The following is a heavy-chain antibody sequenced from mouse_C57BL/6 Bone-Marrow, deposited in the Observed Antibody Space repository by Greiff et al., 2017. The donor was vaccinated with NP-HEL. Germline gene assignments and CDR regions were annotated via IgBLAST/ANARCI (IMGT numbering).Heavy chain of an antibody. D-gene: IGHD1-1*01. CDR1: GYTFTSYW. CDR2: IDPSDSYT. J-gene: IGHJ3*01. Sequence: QVQLQQPGAELVMPGASVKLSCKASGYTFTSYWMHWVKQRPGRGLEWIGEIDPSDSYTNYNQKFKGKSTLTVDKSSSTAYMQLSSLTSEDSAVYYCARPGDYFPDWFAYWGQGTLVTVSA. CDR3: ARPGDYFPDWFAY. V-gene: IGHV1-69*01.